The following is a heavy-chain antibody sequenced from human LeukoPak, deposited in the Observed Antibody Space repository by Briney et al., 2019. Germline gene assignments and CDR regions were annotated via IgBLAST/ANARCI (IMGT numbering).Heavy chain of an antibody. D-gene: IGHD6-13*01. Sequence: GGSLRLSCAASGFTVSSNYMSWVRQAPGKGLEWVSVIYSGGTTYYADSVKGRFTISRDNSKNTLHLQMNSLRAEDTAVYYCARFSSIAAAFDYWGLGTLVTVSS. CDR1: GFTVSSNY. CDR2: IYSGGTT. V-gene: IGHV3-53*01. CDR3: ARFSSIAAAFDY. J-gene: IGHJ4*02.